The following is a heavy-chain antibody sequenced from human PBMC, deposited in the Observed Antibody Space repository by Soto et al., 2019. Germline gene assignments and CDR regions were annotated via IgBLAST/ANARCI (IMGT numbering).Heavy chain of an antibody. CDR1: GFTFSSYA. Sequence: LRLSCAASGFTFSSYAMSWVRQAPGKGLEWVSAISGSGGSTYYADSVKGRFTISRDNSKNTLYLQMNSLRAEDTAVYYCASANSGWYLYYYYGMDVWGQGTTVTVSS. J-gene: IGHJ6*02. V-gene: IGHV3-23*01. CDR2: ISGSGGST. CDR3: ASANSGWYLYYYYGMDV. D-gene: IGHD6-19*01.